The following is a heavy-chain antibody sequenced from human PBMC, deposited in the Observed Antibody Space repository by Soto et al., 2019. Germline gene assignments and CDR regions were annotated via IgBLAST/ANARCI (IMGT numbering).Heavy chain of an antibody. Sequence: FVPTSVNPTQTLTLTLTFCGFSLSTSGVGMGWIRQPPGKALEWLALIYWDDDKRYSPSLKSRLTITKDTSKNQVVLTMTTMDPVDTATFYFAHRIKAFCSGGSCYSDYFDYWGQGTLVTVSS. D-gene: IGHD2-15*01. CDR2: IYWDDDK. CDR3: AHRIKAFCSGGSCYSDYFDY. J-gene: IGHJ4*02. CDR1: GFSLSTSGVG. V-gene: IGHV2-5*02.